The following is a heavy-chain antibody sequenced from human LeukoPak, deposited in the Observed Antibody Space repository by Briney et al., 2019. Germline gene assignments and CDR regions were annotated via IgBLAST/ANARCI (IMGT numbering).Heavy chain of an antibody. CDR1: GYTFTSYG. CDR3: ARGATDVDFDY. CDR2: INPSGGST. J-gene: IGHJ4*02. V-gene: IGHV1-46*01. D-gene: IGHD5-24*01. Sequence: ASVKVSCKASGYTFTSYGISWVRQAPGQGLEWMRIINPSGGSTSYAQKFQGRVTMTRDTSTSTVYMELSSLRSEDTAVYYCARGATDVDFDYWGQGTLVTVSS.